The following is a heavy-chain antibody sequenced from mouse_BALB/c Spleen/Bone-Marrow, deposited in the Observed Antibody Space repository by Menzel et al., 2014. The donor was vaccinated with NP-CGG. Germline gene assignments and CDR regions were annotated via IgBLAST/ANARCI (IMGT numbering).Heavy chain of an antibody. CDR2: ISYSGST. CDR1: GDSITSGN. CDR3: ATWFAY. Sequence: EVKLMESGPSLVKPSQTLSLTCSVTGDSITSGNWNWIRKFPGNKLEYMGYISYSGSTYYNPSLKSRISITRDTSKNQYCLQLDSVTTEDTATYYCATWFAYWGQGTLVTVSA. J-gene: IGHJ3*01. V-gene: IGHV3-8*02.